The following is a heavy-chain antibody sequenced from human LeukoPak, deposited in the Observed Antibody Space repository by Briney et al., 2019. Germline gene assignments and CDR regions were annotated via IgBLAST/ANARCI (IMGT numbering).Heavy chain of an antibody. CDR1: GGTFSSYA. Sequence: ASVKVSCKASGGTFSSYAISWVRQAPGQGLEWMGGIIPIFGTANYAQKFQGRVTITADESTSTAYMELSSLRSEDTAVYYCAFRHDYGGNFLGGYYFDYWGQGTLVTVSS. CDR2: IIPIFGTA. J-gene: IGHJ4*02. D-gene: IGHD4-23*01. CDR3: AFRHDYGGNFLGGYYFDY. V-gene: IGHV1-69*13.